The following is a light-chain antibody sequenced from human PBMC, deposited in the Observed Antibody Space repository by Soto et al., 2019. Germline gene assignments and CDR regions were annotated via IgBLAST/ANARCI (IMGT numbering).Light chain of an antibody. CDR2: DAS. Sequence: IVLTQSPVTPSLSPGERATLSCRASQSISNYLTWYQQKPGQAPRLLIYDASNRATGIPARFSGSVSGTEFTLTISSLQSQDFAVYYCQQYKNWPPITFGQGTRLEIK. V-gene: IGKV3-11*01. J-gene: IGKJ5*01. CDR3: QQYKNWPPIT. CDR1: QSISNY.